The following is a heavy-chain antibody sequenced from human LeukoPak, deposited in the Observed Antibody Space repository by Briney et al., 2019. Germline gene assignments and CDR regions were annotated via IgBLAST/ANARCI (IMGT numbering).Heavy chain of an antibody. CDR3: ARARKYSSSTLYYYYYMDV. J-gene: IGHJ6*03. Sequence: GASVTVSCKASGGTFSSYAISWVRQAPGQGLEWMGGIIPIFGTANYAQKFQGRVTITADKSTSTAYMELSSLRSEDTAVYYCARARKYSSSTLYYYYYMDVWGEGTTVTASS. CDR1: GGTFSSYA. V-gene: IGHV1-69*06. D-gene: IGHD6-6*01. CDR2: IIPIFGTA.